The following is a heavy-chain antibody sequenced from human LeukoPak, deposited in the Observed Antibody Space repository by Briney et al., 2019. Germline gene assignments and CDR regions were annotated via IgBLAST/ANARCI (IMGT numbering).Heavy chain of an antibody. V-gene: IGHV3-7*01. CDR1: GFTFTGYW. CDR3: ARRKTLDY. Sequence: GGSLRLSCAASGFTFTGYWMTWVRQAPGKRLEWVANIKEDGSEKYYVDSVKGRFTISRDSARNSLYLQMNSLRTEDTAVYYCARRKTLDYWGQGTLVTVSS. J-gene: IGHJ4*02. CDR2: IKEDGSEK.